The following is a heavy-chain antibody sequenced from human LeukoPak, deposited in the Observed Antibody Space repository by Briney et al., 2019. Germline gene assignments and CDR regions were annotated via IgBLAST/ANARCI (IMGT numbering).Heavy chain of an antibody. CDR2: IYYSGST. Sequence: SETLSLTCTVSGGSISSGGYYWSWIRQHPGKGLEWIGYIYYSGSTYYNPSLKSRVTISVDTSKNQFSLKLSSVTAADTAVYYCAKDQRWESPHYLDSWGQGTLVTVSS. J-gene: IGHJ4*02. CDR1: GGSISSGGYY. V-gene: IGHV4-31*03. CDR3: AKDQRWESPHYLDS. D-gene: IGHD1-26*01.